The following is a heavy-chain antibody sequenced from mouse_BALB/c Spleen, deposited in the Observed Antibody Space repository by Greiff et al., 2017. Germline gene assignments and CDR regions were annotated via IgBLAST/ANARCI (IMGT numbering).Heavy chain of an antibody. CDR1: GFTFSSYA. Sequence: EVKLMESGGGLVKPGGSLKLSCAASGFTFSSYAMSWVRQTPEKRLEWVASISSGGSTYYPDSVKGRFTISRDNARNILYLQMSSLRSEDTAMYYCARTSYYDYDVAWFAYWGQGTLVTVSA. J-gene: IGHJ3*01. CDR3: ARTSYYDYDVAWFAY. V-gene: IGHV5-6-5*01. CDR2: ISSGGST. D-gene: IGHD2-4*01.